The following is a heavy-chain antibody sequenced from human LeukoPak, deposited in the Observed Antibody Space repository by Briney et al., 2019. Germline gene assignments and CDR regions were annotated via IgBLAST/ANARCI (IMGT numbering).Heavy chain of an antibody. CDR2: ISASGAGT. D-gene: IGHD6-13*01. CDR3: SILYSSNY. CDR1: PFTFSTYA. V-gene: IGHV3-23*01. Sequence: PGGSLRLSCAASPFTFSTYAMSSVRQAPGMRLEWVSGISASGAGTYYADSVRGRFTISRDNSKNTLYLQMHSLRAEDTAVYYCSILYSSNYWGQGTLVTVSS. J-gene: IGHJ4*02.